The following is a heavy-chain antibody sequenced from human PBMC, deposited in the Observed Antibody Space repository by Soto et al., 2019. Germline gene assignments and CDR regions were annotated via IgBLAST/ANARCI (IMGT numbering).Heavy chain of an antibody. CDR3: ARGFMLRSSSWPGYYYGMDV. V-gene: IGHV3-7*01. CDR1: GFTFSSYW. Sequence: QPGGSLRLSCAASGFTFSSYWMSWVRQAPGKGLEWVANIKQDGSEKYYVDSVKGRFTISRDNAKNSLYLQMNSLRAEDAAVYYCARGFMLRSSSWPGYYYGMDVWGQGTTVTVSS. J-gene: IGHJ6*02. CDR2: IKQDGSEK. D-gene: IGHD6-13*01.